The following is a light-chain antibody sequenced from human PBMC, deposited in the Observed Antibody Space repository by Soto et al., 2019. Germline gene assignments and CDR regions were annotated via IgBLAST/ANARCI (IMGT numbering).Light chain of an antibody. J-gene: IGLJ2*01. CDR2: GNN. CDR3: QSYDSSLSGYVV. V-gene: IGLV1-40*01. Sequence: QSVLTQPPSVSGASGQRVTISCTGSSSNIGAGYDVHWYQQLPGTAPKLLIYGNNNRPSGVPDRFSGSKSGTSASLAITGLQAEDEADYYCQSYDSSLSGYVVFGGGTKLTVL. CDR1: SSNIGAGYD.